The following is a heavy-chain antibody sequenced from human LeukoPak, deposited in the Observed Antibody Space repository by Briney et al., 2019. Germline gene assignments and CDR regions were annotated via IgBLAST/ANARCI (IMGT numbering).Heavy chain of an antibody. CDR2: ISGNGGST. D-gene: IGHD2-2*01. Sequence: PGGSLRPSCAASGFTFSSYAMHWVRQAPGKGLEYVSAISGNGGSTYYANSVKGRFTISRDNSKNTLYLQMGSLRAEDMAVYYCARGLGYCSSTSCYAGSDYWGQGTLVTVSS. J-gene: IGHJ4*02. CDR3: ARGLGYCSSTSCYAGSDY. CDR1: GFTFSSYA. V-gene: IGHV3-64*01.